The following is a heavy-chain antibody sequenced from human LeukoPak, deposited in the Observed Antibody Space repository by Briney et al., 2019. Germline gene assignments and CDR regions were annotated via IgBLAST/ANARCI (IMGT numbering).Heavy chain of an antibody. CDR3: ARERTYYYFDL. J-gene: IGHJ2*01. CDR1: GGSFSGYY. V-gene: IGHV4-34*01. Sequence: SETLSLTCAVYGGSFSGYYWSWIRQPPGKGLEWIGEINHSGSTNYNPSLKSRVTISVDTSKNQFSLKLSSVTAADTAVYYCARERTYYYFDLWGRGTLVTVSS. D-gene: IGHD3-10*01. CDR2: INHSGST.